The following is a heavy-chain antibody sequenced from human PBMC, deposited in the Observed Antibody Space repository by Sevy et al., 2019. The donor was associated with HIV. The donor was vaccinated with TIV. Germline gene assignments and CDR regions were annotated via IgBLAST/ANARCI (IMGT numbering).Heavy chain of an antibody. CDR2: IYSDGST. Sequence: GGSLRLSCVASGFTVSNNYMSWVRQAPGKGLEWVSVIYSDGSTFYADSVKGRFTISRDNSKKTLYLQMNSLRVEDTAVYYCARASGDCSNTNCQLGLYYYYYYGMDVWGQGTTVTVSS. CDR3: ARASGDCSNTNCQLGLYYYYYYGMDV. V-gene: IGHV3-66*01. J-gene: IGHJ6*02. CDR1: GFTVSNNY. D-gene: IGHD2-2*01.